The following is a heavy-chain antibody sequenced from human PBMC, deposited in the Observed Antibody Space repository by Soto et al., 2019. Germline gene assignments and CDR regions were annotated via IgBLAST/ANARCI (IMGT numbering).Heavy chain of an antibody. D-gene: IGHD6-6*01. CDR2: INHSGST. V-gene: IGHV4-34*01. CDR1: GGSFSGYY. CDR3: ARGRWGIAARRFDY. Sequence: SETLSLTCAVYGGSFSGYYWSWIRQPPGKGLEWIGEINHSGSTNYNPSLKSRVTISVDTSKNQFSLKLSSVTAADTVVYYCARGRWGIAARRFDYWGQGTLVTVSS. J-gene: IGHJ4*02.